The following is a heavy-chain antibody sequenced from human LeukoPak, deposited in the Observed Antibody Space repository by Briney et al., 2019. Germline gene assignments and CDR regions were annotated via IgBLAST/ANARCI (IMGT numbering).Heavy chain of an antibody. Sequence: SETLSLTRTVSGGSTSSYYWSSIRHPPGKGLEWSGNIYDSGSTTYSPSLKRLLTISVDKSKNQFFLKLSSATPADRAVYYCARERSLTYYYDSSGYPYYYYYGMDVWGQGATVTVSS. V-gene: IGHV4-59*01. D-gene: IGHD3-22*01. CDR1: GGSTSSYY. J-gene: IGHJ6*02. CDR3: ARERSLTYYYDSSGYPYYYYYGMDV. CDR2: IYDSGST.